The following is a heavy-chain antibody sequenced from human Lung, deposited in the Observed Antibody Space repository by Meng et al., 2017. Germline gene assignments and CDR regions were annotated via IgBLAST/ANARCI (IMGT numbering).Heavy chain of an antibody. J-gene: IGHJ4*02. V-gene: IGHV4-34*01. CDR3: ARGPTTMAHDFDY. CDR2: INHSGST. CDR1: GGSFSDYY. Sequence: VLLQHWVAGLLTPSETLSLACVVSGGSFSDYYWSWIRQPPGKGLEWIGEINHSGSTNYNPPLESRATISVDTSQNNLSLKLSSVTAADSAVYYCARGPTTMAHDFDYWGQGTLVTVSS. D-gene: IGHD4-11*01.